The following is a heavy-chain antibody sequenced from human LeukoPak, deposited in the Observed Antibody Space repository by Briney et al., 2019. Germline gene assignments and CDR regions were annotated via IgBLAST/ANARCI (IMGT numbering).Heavy chain of an antibody. Sequence: PGGSLRLSCAASGFTFSSYAMNWIRQAPGKGLEWVSYISSSGSTIYYTDSVKGRFTISRDNAKNSLYLQMNSLRAEDTAVYYCARVGAVAGTFWYFDLWGRGTLVTVSS. J-gene: IGHJ2*01. D-gene: IGHD6-19*01. V-gene: IGHV3-48*04. CDR3: ARVGAVAGTFWYFDL. CDR1: GFTFSSYA. CDR2: ISSSGSTI.